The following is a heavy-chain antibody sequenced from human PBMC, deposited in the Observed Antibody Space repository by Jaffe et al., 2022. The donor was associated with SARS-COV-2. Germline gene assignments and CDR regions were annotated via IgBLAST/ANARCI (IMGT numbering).Heavy chain of an antibody. D-gene: IGHD3-22*01. CDR3: ASPSSWVYYDRSGYFAAFDM. J-gene: IGHJ3*02. CDR2: ISAGIGIT. Sequence: QVQLVQSGAEVKKPGASVKVSCKASGYNFTSYVIHWVRQAPGQRLEWMGWISAGIGITKYSQKFQGRVTITRDTSASTVYMEVSSLRSEDTAVYHCASPSSWVYYDRSGYFAAFDMWGQGTMVTVSS. CDR1: GYNFTSYV. V-gene: IGHV1-3*01.